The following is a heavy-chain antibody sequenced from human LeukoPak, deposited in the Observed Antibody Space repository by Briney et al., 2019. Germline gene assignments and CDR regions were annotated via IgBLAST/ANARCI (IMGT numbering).Heavy chain of an antibody. V-gene: IGHV4-4*07. J-gene: IGHJ5*02. Sequence: RPSETLSFTCTGSGGSSSSYPWSWIRQPAGMGLEWIGLFYASGITNYNPSLKTRVTISVDTSKNQFSLNLRSVTAADTAIYYCATTLDYGCFDPWGQGALVTVSS. CDR3: ATTLDYGCFDP. CDR1: GGSSSSYP. D-gene: IGHD3-16*01. CDR2: FYASGIT.